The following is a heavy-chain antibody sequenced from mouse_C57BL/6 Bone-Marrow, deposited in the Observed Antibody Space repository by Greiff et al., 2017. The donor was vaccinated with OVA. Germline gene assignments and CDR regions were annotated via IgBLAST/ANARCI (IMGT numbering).Heavy chain of an antibody. CDR2: INPSSGYT. CDR3: AREDGNWFAY. D-gene: IGHD2-1*01. J-gene: IGHJ3*01. Sequence: QVQLQQSGAELARPGASVKLSCKASGYTFTSYTMHWVKQRPGQGLEWIGYINPSSGYTKYNQKFKDKATLTADKSSSTAYMQLSSLTSDDAAVEYYAREDGNWFAYGCQGTLVTVSA. V-gene: IGHV1-4*01. CDR1: GYTFTSYT.